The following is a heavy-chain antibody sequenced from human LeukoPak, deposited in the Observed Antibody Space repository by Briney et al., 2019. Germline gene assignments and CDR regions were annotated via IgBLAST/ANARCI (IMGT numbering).Heavy chain of an antibody. CDR3: ARVSSGWYRSLDY. Sequence: GGSLRLSCAASGFTFSGYWMTWVRQAPGKGLECVANIKEDGSGKNYVDSVTGRFTISRDNARNSLYLQMNSLRAEDTAVYYCARVSSGWYRSLDYWGQGTLVTVSS. CDR2: IKEDGSGK. D-gene: IGHD6-19*01. V-gene: IGHV3-7*01. J-gene: IGHJ4*02. CDR1: GFTFSGYW.